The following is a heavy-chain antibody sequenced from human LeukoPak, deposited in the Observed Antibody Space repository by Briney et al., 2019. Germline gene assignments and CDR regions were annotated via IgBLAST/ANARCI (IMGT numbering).Heavy chain of an antibody. CDR1: GDSVSSNSVA. CDR3: AREITDAFDI. J-gene: IGHJ3*02. CDR2: TYYRSKWYN. D-gene: IGHD3-16*01. Sequence: SQTLSLTCAISGDSVSSNSVAWNWIRQSPSRGLEWLTRTYYRSKWYNDYAVSVKSRITINPDTSKNQFSLQLNSVTPEDTAVYYCAREITDAFDIWGQGTMVTVSS. V-gene: IGHV6-1*01.